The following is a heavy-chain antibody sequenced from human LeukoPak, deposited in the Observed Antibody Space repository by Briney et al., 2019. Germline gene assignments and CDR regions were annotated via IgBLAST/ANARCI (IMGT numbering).Heavy chain of an antibody. J-gene: IGHJ5*02. Sequence: VSVKVSCKASGGTFSSYAISWVRQAPGQGLEWMGWISAYNGNTNYAQKLQGRVTMTRDMSTSTDYMELSSLGSEDTAIYYCARDNSVGDNAWWFDPWGQGTLVTVSS. CDR3: ARDNSVGDNAWWFDP. D-gene: IGHD1-26*01. V-gene: IGHV1-18*01. CDR2: ISAYNGNT. CDR1: GGTFSSYA.